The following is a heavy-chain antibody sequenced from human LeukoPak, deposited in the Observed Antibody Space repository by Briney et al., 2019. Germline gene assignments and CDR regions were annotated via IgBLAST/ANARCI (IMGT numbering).Heavy chain of an antibody. D-gene: IGHD6-19*01. V-gene: IGHV3-30-3*01. CDR2: ISYDGSNK. CDR1: GFTFTNYW. J-gene: IGHJ3*02. Sequence: AGGSPRLSCAASGFTFTNYWMTWVRQAPGKGLEWVAVISYDGSNKYYADSVKGRFTISRDNSKNTLYLQMNSLRAEDTAVYYCARDFEQWLVIGAFDIWGQGTMVTVSS. CDR3: ARDFEQWLVIGAFDI.